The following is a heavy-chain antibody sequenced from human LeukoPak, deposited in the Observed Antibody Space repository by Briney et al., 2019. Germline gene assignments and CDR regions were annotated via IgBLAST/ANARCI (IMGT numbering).Heavy chain of an antibody. D-gene: IGHD3-16*02. CDR2: INSDGSST. Sequence: GGSLRLSCAASGSTFSNYWMHWVRQAPGKGLVWVSRINSDGSSTSYADSVKGRFTISRDNAKNTLYLQMNSLRAEDTAVYYCARAALSYYDYVWGSYRYYFDYWGQGTLVTVSS. CDR1: GSTFSNYW. V-gene: IGHV3-74*01. J-gene: IGHJ4*02. CDR3: ARAALSYYDYVWGSYRYYFDY.